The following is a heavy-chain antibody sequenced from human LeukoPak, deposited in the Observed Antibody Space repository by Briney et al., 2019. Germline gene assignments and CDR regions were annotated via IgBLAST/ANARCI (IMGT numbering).Heavy chain of an antibody. V-gene: IGHV4-30-4*01. D-gene: IGHD3-10*01. CDR2: IYSSGGT. J-gene: IGHJ6*02. Sequence: SETLSLTCSVSGGSITSGDDYWSWIRQPPGKALEWLGYIYSSGGTSRNPSLKSRVTISLDTSKNQFSLRLSSVTAADTAVYYCARGLGSGRYYYYYYGVDVWGQGTTVTVSS. CDR1: GGSITSGDDY. CDR3: ARGLGSGRYYYYYYGVDV.